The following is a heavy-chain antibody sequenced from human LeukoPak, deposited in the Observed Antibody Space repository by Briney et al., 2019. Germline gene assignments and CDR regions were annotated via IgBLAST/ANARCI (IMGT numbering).Heavy chain of an antibody. V-gene: IGHV4-39*01. CDR3: ASSPPYSSGFRIDY. D-gene: IGHD6-19*01. CDR2: VLYSGNT. Sequence: PSENLSLTCTVSGGSISSRSYYWGWIRQPPGEGLEWIGSVLYSGNTYYNPSLKSRLTISVDTSKNHFSLKLSSVTASDTAVYYCASSPPYSSGFRIDYWGQGTLVTVSS. J-gene: IGHJ4*02. CDR1: GGSISSRSYY.